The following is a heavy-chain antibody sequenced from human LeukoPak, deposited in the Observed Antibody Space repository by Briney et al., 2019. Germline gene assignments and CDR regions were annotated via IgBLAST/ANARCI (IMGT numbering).Heavy chain of an antibody. CDR3: AARIVVVPAAIEVNDAFDI. V-gene: IGHV3-23*01. CDR1: GFTFSSYA. Sequence: GGSLRLSCAASGFTFSSYARSWVRQAPGKGLEWVSAISGSGGSTYYADSVKGRFTISRDTSKNTLYLQMNSLRAEDTAVYYSAARIVVVPAAIEVNDAFDIWGQGTMVTASS. D-gene: IGHD2-2*02. CDR2: ISGSGGST. J-gene: IGHJ3*02.